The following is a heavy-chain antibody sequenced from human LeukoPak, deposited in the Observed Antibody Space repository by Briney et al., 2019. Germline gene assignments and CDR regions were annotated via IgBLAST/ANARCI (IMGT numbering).Heavy chain of an antibody. CDR2: INLSDSST. J-gene: IGHJ5*02. CDR3: SRTGAGSHPYNWSDP. V-gene: IGHV1-46*01. D-gene: IGHD3-10*01. CDR1: GYTFTNYY. Sequence: ASVKVSCKASGYTFTNYYMHWVRQAPGQGLEWMGIINLSDSSTTYAQKFQGRVTMTRDTSTSTVYMELSSLRSEDTAVYYCSRTGAGSHPYNWSDPWGQGTLVTVSS.